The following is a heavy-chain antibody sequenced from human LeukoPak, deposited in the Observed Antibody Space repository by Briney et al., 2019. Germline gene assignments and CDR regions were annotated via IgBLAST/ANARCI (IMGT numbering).Heavy chain of an antibody. CDR2: MNPNSGNT. J-gene: IGHJ5*02. Sequence: GASVKVSCKSSGYTFTSYDINWVRLATGQRLEWMGWMNPNSGNTGYAQKFQGRVTMTRNTSISTAYMELSSLRSEDTAVYYCARDSSSWLSWFDPWGQGTLVTVSS. CDR1: GYTFTSYD. D-gene: IGHD6-13*01. V-gene: IGHV1-8*01. CDR3: ARDSSSWLSWFDP.